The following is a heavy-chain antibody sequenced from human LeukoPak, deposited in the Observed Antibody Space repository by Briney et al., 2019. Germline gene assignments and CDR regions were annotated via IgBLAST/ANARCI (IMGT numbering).Heavy chain of an antibody. CDR1: EFPFSTYG. D-gene: IGHD2-2*01. V-gene: IGHV3-23*01. CDR3: AKVSVPDAIPNYYYYGMDV. J-gene: IGHJ6*02. CDR2: LSGSGGIT. Sequence: GGSLRLSCAASEFPFSTYGMSWVRQAPGKGPEWVSGLSGSGGITYYADSVKGRFTISRDNFKKTLYLQMNSLRAEDTAVYYCAKVSVPDAIPNYYYYGMDVWGQGTTVTVSS.